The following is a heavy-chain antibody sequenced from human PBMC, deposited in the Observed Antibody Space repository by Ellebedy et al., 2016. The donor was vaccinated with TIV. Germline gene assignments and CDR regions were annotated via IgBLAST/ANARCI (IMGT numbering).Heavy chain of an antibody. V-gene: IGHV4-59*01. CDR3: ARVASPTGHGYGVDV. Sequence: ESLKISCSVSGDSIYAYYWTWIRQFPGGGLEWIAYIYYSGSANYRPSLKSRVTISVDSSKTQFSLTLGSVTAADTALYYCARVASPTGHGYGVDVWGQGTLVTVSS. CDR2: IYYSGSA. CDR1: GDSIYAYY. J-gene: IGHJ4*02. D-gene: IGHD4-17*01.